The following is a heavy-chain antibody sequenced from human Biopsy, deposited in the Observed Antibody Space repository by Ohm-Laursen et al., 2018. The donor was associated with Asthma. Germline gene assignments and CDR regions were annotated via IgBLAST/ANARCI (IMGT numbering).Heavy chain of an antibody. Sequence: ASVKVSCKASGYTFISYAIHWVRQAPGQRPEWMGWINAGNGNTKYSQKVQGRVTITRDTSASTAYMDLSSLRSEDTAMYYCARTYYDFLTGQVNDAFALWGQGTMVTVSS. CDR3: ARTYYDFLTGQVNDAFAL. J-gene: IGHJ3*01. CDR2: INAGNGNT. CDR1: GYTFISYA. V-gene: IGHV1-3*01. D-gene: IGHD3-9*01.